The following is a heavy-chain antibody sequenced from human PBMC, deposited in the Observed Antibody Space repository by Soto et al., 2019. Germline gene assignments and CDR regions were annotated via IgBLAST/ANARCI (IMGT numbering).Heavy chain of an antibody. CDR2: ISGSGGST. Sequence: GGSLRLSCAASGFTFSSYAMSWVRQAPGKGLEWVSAISGSGGSTYYADSVKGRFTISRDNSKNTLYLQMNSLRAEDTAVYYCAKVYADFGVVIIGYYYMDVWGKGTTVTVSS. CDR3: AKVYADFGVVIIGYYYMDV. V-gene: IGHV3-23*01. J-gene: IGHJ6*03. D-gene: IGHD3-3*01. CDR1: GFTFSSYA.